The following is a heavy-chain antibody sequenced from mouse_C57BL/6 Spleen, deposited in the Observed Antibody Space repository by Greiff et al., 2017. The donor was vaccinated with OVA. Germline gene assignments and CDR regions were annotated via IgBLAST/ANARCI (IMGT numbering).Heavy chain of an antibody. Sequence: VQLQQPGAELVRPGSSVKLSCKASGYTFTSYWMHWVKQRPIQGLEWIGNIDPSDSETHYNQKFKDKATLTVDKSSSTAYMQLSSLTSEDSAVYYCARGSYYSNYDAMDYWGQGTSVTVSS. CDR2: IDPSDSET. D-gene: IGHD2-5*01. V-gene: IGHV1-52*01. CDR1: GYTFTSYW. J-gene: IGHJ4*01. CDR3: ARGSYYSNYDAMDY.